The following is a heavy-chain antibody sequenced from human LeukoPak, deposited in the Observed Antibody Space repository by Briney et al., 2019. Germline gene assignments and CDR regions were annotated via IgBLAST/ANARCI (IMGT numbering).Heavy chain of an antibody. CDR1: GGSLSRGSYC. V-gene: IGHV4-61*02. J-gene: IGHJ4*02. Sequence: PSSTLPLTGIVIGGSLSRGSYCWSWVRQPAGKGLEWIGRIYTSGSTNYNPSLKSRVTISVDTSKTQFSLKLSSGTAADTAVYYGARAPISGYDLRAPFDYGGQGTLVTVSS. D-gene: IGHD5-12*01. CDR2: IYTSGST. CDR3: ARAPISGYDLRAPFDY.